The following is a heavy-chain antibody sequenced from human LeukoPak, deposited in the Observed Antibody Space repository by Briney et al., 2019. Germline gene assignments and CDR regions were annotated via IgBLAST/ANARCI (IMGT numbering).Heavy chain of an antibody. D-gene: IGHD2-15*01. CDR3: AKGLGYCSGGSCYSGFDY. J-gene: IGHJ4*02. Sequence: GGSLRLSCAASGFTFSSYSMNWVRQAPGKGLEWVSSISSSSSYIYYADSVKGRFTISRDNAKNSLYLQMNSLRAEDTALYYCAKGLGYCSGGSCYSGFDYWGQGTLVTVSS. CDR2: ISSSSSYI. V-gene: IGHV3-21*04. CDR1: GFTFSSYS.